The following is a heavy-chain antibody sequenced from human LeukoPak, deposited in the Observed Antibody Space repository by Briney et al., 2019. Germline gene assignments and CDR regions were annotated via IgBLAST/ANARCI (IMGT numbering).Heavy chain of an antibody. D-gene: IGHD1-26*01. V-gene: IGHV1-18*01. CDR3: AKGPGGSYYPDY. Sequence: SVKVSCKASGGTFSSYAISWVRQAPGQGLEWMGWISAYNGNTNYAQKLQGRVTMTTDTSTSTAYMELRSLRSDDTAVYYCAKGPGGSYYPDYWGQGTLVTVST. J-gene: IGHJ4*02. CDR1: GGTFSSYA. CDR2: ISAYNGNT.